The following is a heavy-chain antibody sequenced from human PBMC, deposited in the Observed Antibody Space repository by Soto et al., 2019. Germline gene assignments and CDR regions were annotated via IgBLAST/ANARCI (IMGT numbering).Heavy chain of an antibody. Sequence: PGGSLRLSCVASGFIFTSNAMSWIRQAPGGRLEWVSSLSGSGQAIYYADSVKGRFTISRDTSKNTLFLHMNFLRVDDTAVYYGARGEWFAAPATHGGREPGVTFS. CDR3: ARGEWFAAPATH. J-gene: IGHJ4*02. CDR1: GFIFTSNA. CDR2: LSGSGQAI. D-gene: IGHD3-10*01. V-gene: IGHV3-23*01.